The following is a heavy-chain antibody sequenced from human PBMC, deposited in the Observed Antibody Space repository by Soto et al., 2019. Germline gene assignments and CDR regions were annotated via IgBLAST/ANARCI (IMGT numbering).Heavy chain of an antibody. D-gene: IGHD3-16*01. CDR2: ISAFNGNT. V-gene: IGHV1-18*01. CDR3: ARGGTPIDS. CDR1: GYTFTKFG. J-gene: IGHJ4*02. Sequence: QVQLVQSGAEVKKPGASVKVSCKTSGYTFTKFGLSWVRQAPGQGLEWMGWISAFNGNTNYVQNFQGRVTMTTDTSTSKAYMELRRLRSDDTAVYYCARGGTPIDSWGQGTLVTVSS.